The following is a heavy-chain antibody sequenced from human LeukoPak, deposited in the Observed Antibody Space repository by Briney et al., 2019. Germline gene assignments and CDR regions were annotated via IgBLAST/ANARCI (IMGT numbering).Heavy chain of an antibody. D-gene: IGHD2-8*02. CDR2: INTTGTST. J-gene: IGHJ4*02. CDR3: AREESGGYFDY. Sequence: SVKVSCKASGYTFTNYYMHWVRQAPVQGLEWMGLINTTGTSTNYAQKFRGRVTMTRDTSTTTVYMELSSLRSEDTAVYYCAREESGGYFDYWGQGTLVTVSS. CDR1: GYTFTNYY. V-gene: IGHV1-46*01.